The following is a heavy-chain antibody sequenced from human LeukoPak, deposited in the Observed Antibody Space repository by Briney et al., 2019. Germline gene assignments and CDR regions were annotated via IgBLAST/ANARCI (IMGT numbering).Heavy chain of an antibody. D-gene: IGHD3-10*01. CDR1: GFTFSSYW. Sequence: GGSLGLSCAASGFTFSSYWMSWVRQAPGKGLEWVANIKQDGSEKYYVDSVKGRFTISRDNAKNSLYLQMNSLRAEDTAVYYCARDRMPHFSGSYYTSFRPGPDWGQGTLVTVSS. J-gene: IGHJ4*02. CDR2: IKQDGSEK. V-gene: IGHV3-7*01. CDR3: ARDRMPHFSGSYYTSFRPGPD.